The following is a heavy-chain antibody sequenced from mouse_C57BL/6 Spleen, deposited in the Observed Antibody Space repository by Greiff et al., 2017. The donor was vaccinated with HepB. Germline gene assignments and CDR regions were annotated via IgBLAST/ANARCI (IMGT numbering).Heavy chain of an antibody. J-gene: IGHJ2*01. D-gene: IGHD4-1*01. Sequence: QVHVKQPGAELVRPGSSVKLSCKASGYTFTSYWMDWVKQRPGQGLEWIGNIYPSDSETHYNQKFKDKATLTVDKSSSTAYMQLSSLTSEDSAVYYCARKKELGYFDYWGQGTTLTVSS. CDR3: ARKKELGYFDY. V-gene: IGHV1-61*01. CDR1: GYTFTSYW. CDR2: IYPSDSET.